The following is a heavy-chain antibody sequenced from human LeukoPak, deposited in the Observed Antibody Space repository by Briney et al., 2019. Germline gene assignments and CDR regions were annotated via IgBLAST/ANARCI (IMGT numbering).Heavy chain of an antibody. D-gene: IGHD1/OR15-1a*01. CDR2: ISYDGSNK. CDR3: ARESTGSTDGSNYYYYGADV. Sequence: GGSLRLSCAASGFTFSSYGMHWVRQAPGKGLEWVAVISYDGSNKYYADSVKGRFTISRDNSKNTLYLQMNSLRADDTAVYYCARESTGSTDGSNYYYYGADVWGQGTTVTVSS. J-gene: IGHJ6*02. CDR1: GFTFSSYG. V-gene: IGHV3-30*03.